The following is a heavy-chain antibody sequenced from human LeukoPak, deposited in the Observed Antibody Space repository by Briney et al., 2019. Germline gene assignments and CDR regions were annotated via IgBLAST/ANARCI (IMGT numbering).Heavy chain of an antibody. CDR2: MSGRGGST. V-gene: IGHV3-23*01. CDR1: GFTFSNYA. CDR3: AKRGSVGIDY. J-gene: IGHJ4*02. Sequence: GGSLRLSCAASGFTFSNYAMSWVRQAPGKGLEWVSAMSGRGGSTYYADSVKGRFTISRDNSKNTLYLQMNSLRAEDTAVYYCAKRGSVGIDYWGQGTLVTVSS. D-gene: IGHD2-2*01.